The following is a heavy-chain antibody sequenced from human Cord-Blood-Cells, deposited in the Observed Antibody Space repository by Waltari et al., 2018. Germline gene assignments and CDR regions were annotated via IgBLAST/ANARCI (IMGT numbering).Heavy chain of an antibody. Sequence: EVQLVESGGGLIQPGGSLRLSCAASGFTASSHTMTWVCQAPGKGLEWVSVIYSGGSTYYADSVKGRFTISRDNSKNTLYLQMNSLRAEDTAVYYCARGRYSSGFDYWGQGTLVTVSS. CDR3: ARGRYSSGFDY. J-gene: IGHJ4*02. D-gene: IGHD6-19*01. CDR1: GFTASSHT. V-gene: IGHV3-53*01. CDR2: IYSGGST.